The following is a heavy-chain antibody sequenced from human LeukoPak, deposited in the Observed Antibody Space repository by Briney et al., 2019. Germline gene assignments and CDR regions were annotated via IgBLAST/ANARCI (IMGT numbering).Heavy chain of an antibody. V-gene: IGHV3-48*04. Sequence: PGGSLRLSCAASGFTFSSYSMMWVRQAPGKGLEWVSYISSSSTTIHYADSVKGRFTISRDNAKNSLYLQMNSLRAEDTAVYYCAVTTVGFALDYWGQGTLVTVSS. J-gene: IGHJ4*02. CDR1: GFTFSSYS. CDR2: ISSSSTTI. CDR3: AVTTVGFALDY. D-gene: IGHD4-17*01.